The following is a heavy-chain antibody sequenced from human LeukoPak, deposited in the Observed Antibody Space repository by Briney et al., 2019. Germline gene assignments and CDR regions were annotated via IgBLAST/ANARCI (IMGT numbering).Heavy chain of an antibody. J-gene: IGHJ5*02. CDR2: ISGSGGST. V-gene: IGHV3-23*01. CDR3: AKDRSSYGYAQLGNWFDP. CDR1: GFTFSSYA. D-gene: IGHD5-18*01. Sequence: GGSLRLSCAASGFTFSSYAMSWVRQAPGKGLEWVSAISGSGGSTYYADSVKGRFTISRDNSKNTLYLQMNSLRAEDTAVYYCAKDRSSYGYAQLGNWFDPWGQGTLVTVSS.